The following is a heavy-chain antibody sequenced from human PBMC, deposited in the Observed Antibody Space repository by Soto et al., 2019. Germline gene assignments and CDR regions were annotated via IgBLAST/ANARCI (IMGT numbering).Heavy chain of an antibody. CDR3: ARGSPYYYDSSGYYPAKNYFDY. D-gene: IGHD3-22*01. V-gene: IGHV4-34*01. J-gene: IGHJ4*02. Sequence: SETLSLTCAVYGGSFSGYYWSWIRQPPGKGLEWIGEINHSGSTNYNPPLKSRVTISVDTSKNQFSLKLSSVTAADTAVYYCARGSPYYYDSSGYYPAKNYFDYWGQGTLVTVSS. CDR2: INHSGST. CDR1: GGSFSGYY.